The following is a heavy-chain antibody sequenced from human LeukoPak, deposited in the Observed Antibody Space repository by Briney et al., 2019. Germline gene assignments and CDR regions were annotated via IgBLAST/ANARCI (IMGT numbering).Heavy chain of an antibody. J-gene: IGHJ4*02. CDR3: AKSNTPMITFGGVIVFRDYFDY. CDR1: GFTFSSYA. CDR2: ISGSGGST. Sequence: GSLRLSCAASGFTFSSYAMSWVRQAPGKGLEWVSAISGSGGSTYYADSVKGRFIISRDNSKNTLYLQMNSLRAEDTAVYYCAKSNTPMITFGGVIVFRDYFDYRGQGTLVTVSS. D-gene: IGHD3-16*02. V-gene: IGHV3-23*01.